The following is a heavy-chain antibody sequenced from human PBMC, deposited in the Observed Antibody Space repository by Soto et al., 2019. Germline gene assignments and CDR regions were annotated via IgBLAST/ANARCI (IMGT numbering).Heavy chain of an antibody. J-gene: IGHJ5*02. Sequence: LSLTCTVSGDSISTYYWSWIRQAPRKELEWIGYVYYSGNTNYNPSLKSRLTMSVDMSKKQFSLTLRSVTAADTAMYYCVRDGTKNLRDWFDPWGQGSLVTVSS. D-gene: IGHD1-1*01. V-gene: IGHV4-59*12. CDR3: VRDGTKNLRDWFDP. CDR2: VYYSGNT. CDR1: GDSISTYY.